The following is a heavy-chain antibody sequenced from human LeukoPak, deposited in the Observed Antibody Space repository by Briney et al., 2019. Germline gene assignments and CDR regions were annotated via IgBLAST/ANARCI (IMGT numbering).Heavy chain of an antibody. CDR1: GFTFSDYD. J-gene: IGHJ3*02. Sequence: GGSLRLSCAAAGFTFSDYDMNWVRQAPGKGLEWVSGISGSGISTYYADSVKGRFTISRDNSKNTLYLQMNSLRVEDTAVYYCAKSWNYYDSSGDDALDIWGQGTMVTVSS. D-gene: IGHD3-22*01. CDR2: ISGSGIST. CDR3: AKSWNYYDSSGDDALDI. V-gene: IGHV3-23*01.